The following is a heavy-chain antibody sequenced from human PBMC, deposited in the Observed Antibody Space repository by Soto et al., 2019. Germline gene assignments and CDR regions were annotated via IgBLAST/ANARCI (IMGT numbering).Heavy chain of an antibody. CDR3: ASGARGPYYGSGSYNGNGMDV. V-gene: IGHV4-31*03. CDR1: GGSISSGGYY. Sequence: SETLSLTCTVSGGSISSGGYYWRWIRQHPGKGLEWIGHIYYSGSTYYNPSLKSRVTISVDTSKNQFSLKLSSVTAADTAVYYCASGARGPYYGSGSYNGNGMDVWGQGTTVTVSS. CDR2: IYYSGST. D-gene: IGHD3-10*01. J-gene: IGHJ6*02.